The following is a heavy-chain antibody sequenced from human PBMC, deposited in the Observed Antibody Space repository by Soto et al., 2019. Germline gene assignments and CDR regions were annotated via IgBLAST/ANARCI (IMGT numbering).Heavy chain of an antibody. V-gene: IGHV3-48*02. D-gene: IGHD1-26*01. CDR2: ISSSSSNI. CDR3: ARDLGVGATWFDP. J-gene: IGHJ5*02. Sequence: EVQLVESGGGLVQPGGSLRLSCAACGFAFSSYSMNWIRQAPGKGLEWVSYISSSSSNIYYADSVKGRFTISRDNAKNSLYLQMNSLRDEDTAVYYCARDLGVGATWFDPWGQGTLVTVSS. CDR1: GFAFSSYS.